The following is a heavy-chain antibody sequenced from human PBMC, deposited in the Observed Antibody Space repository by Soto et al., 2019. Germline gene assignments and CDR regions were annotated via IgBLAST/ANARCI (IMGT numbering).Heavy chain of an antibody. V-gene: IGHV3-30-3*01. J-gene: IGHJ4*02. Sequence: QVQLVESGGGVVQPGRSLRLSCAASGFTFSSYAMHWVRQAPGKGLEWVAVISYDGSNKYYADSVKGRFTISRDNSKNTLYLQMNSLRAEDTAVYYCARGVGYDYGFSIYWGQGTLVTVSS. D-gene: IGHD4-17*01. CDR2: ISYDGSNK. CDR3: ARGVGYDYGFSIY. CDR1: GFTFSSYA.